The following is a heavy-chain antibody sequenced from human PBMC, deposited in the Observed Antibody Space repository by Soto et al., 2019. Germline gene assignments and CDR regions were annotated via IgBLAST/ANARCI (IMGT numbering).Heavy chain of an antibody. Sequence: GGSLRLSCAASGFSFSNYAMNWVRQAPGKGLEWVSAISNSFSDGNTHYADSVKGRFTISRDNDKNTVFLEMNSLRAEDTAVYYCAKVFSPERGNYFDYWGQGTLVTVSS. CDR1: GFSFSNYA. CDR2: ISNSFSDGNT. D-gene: IGHD1-1*01. J-gene: IGHJ4*02. CDR3: AKVFSPERGNYFDY. V-gene: IGHV3-23*01.